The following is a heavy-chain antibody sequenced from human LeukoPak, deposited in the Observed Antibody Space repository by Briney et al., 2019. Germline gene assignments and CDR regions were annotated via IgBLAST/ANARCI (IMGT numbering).Heavy chain of an antibody. D-gene: IGHD6-19*01. CDR2: INWNGGST. CDR1: GFTLDDYG. CDR3: AMEISGIAVAGTGPYYYYYMDV. Sequence: PGGSLRLSCAASGFTLDDYGMSWVRQAPGKGLEWVSGINWNGGSTGYADSVKGRFTISRDNAKNSLYLQMNSLRAEDTALYYCAMEISGIAVAGTGPYYYYYMDVWGKGTTVTVSS. J-gene: IGHJ6*03. V-gene: IGHV3-20*04.